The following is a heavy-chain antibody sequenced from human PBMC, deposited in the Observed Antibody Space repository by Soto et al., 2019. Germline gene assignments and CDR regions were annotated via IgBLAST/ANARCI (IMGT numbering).Heavy chain of an antibody. CDR1: GFTFSSYA. V-gene: IGHV3-23*01. J-gene: IGHJ4*02. CDR3: ANGDIRFLGYLLFY. CDR2: ISGSGGST. D-gene: IGHD3-3*01. Sequence: PGGSLRLSCAASGFTFSSYAMSWVRQAPGKGLEWVSAISGSGGSTYYADSVKGRFTISRDNSKTTLYLQMNSLRAEDTAVYYCANGDIRFLGYLLFYCGQGTLDTVSA.